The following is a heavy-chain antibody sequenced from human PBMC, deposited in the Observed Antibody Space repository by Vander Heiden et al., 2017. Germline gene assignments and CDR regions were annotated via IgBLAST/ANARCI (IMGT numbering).Heavy chain of an antibody. Sequence: EVQLLESGGGLVQPGGSLRLSCAASGFPFGSYAMSWVRQAPGKGLEWVSAISGSGGSAYYADSVKGRFTISRDNSKNTLYLQMNSLRAEDTALYYCAKELWLGEEPNGQNDYWGQGTLVTVSS. V-gene: IGHV3-23*01. J-gene: IGHJ4*02. CDR2: ISGSGGSA. CDR1: GFPFGSYA. D-gene: IGHD3-10*01. CDR3: AKELWLGEEPNGQNDY.